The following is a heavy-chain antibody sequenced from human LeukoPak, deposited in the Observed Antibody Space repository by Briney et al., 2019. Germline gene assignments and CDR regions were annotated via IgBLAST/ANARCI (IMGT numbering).Heavy chain of an antibody. V-gene: IGHV4-38-2*02. CDR3: ARDRKYSSGWYSGDYFDY. CDR2: IYYSGST. CDR1: GYSISSGYY. D-gene: IGHD6-19*01. Sequence: KPSETLPLTCTVSGYSISSGYYWGWIRQPPGKGLEWIGSIYYSGSTYYNPSLKSRVTISVDTSKNQFSLKLSSVTAADTAVYYCARDRKYSSGWYSGDYFDYWGQGTLVTVSS. J-gene: IGHJ4*02.